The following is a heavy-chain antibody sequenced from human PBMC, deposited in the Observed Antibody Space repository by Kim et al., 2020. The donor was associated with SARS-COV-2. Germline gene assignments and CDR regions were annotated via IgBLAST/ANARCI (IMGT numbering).Heavy chain of an antibody. D-gene: IGHD3-10*01. V-gene: IGHV3-48*04. CDR3: ARGYGGYYYYGMDV. CDR2: ISSSSSTI. J-gene: IGHJ6*02. Sequence: GGSLRLSCAASGFTFSSYSMNWVRQAPGKGLEWVSYISSSSSTIYYADSVKGRFTISRDNAKNSLYLQMNSLRAEDTAVYYCARGYGGYYYYGMDVWGQGTTVTVSS. CDR1: GFTFSSYS.